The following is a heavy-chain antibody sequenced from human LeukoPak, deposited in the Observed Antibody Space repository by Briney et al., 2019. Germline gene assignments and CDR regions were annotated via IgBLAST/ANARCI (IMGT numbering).Heavy chain of an antibody. J-gene: IGHJ4*02. D-gene: IGHD3-10*01. CDR2: IYSSGNT. CDR3: ARGARSSDY. V-gene: IGHV4-59*13. CDR1: GGSISNYY. Sequence: SETLSLTCTVSGGSISNYYWSWIRQPPGKGLEWIAYIYSSGNTYYNPSLKSRVTISVDTPKNQLSLKLSSATAADTAVYYCARGARSSDYWGQGTLVTVSS.